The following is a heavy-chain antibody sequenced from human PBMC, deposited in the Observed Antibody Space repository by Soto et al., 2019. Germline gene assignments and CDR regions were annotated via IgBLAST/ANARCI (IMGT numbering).Heavy chain of an antibody. Sequence: GASVKVSCKASGGTFSSYAISWVRQAPGQVLEWMGGIIPIFGTANYTQKFQGRVTITADESTSTAYMELSSLRSEDTAVYYCARDLRSCSGGSCYPYYYGMDVWGQGTTVTVSS. CDR1: GGTFSSYA. CDR3: ARDLRSCSGGSCYPYYYGMDV. CDR2: IIPIFGTA. V-gene: IGHV1-69*13. D-gene: IGHD2-15*01. J-gene: IGHJ6*02.